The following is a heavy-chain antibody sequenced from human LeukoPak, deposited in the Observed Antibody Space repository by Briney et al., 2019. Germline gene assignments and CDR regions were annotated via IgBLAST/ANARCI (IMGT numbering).Heavy chain of an antibody. J-gene: IGHJ4*02. Sequence: SETLSLTCTVSGGSISTYYWSWIRQPPGKGLEWIGYIYYSGSTNYNPSLKSRVTISVDTSKNQFSLKLSSVTAADTAVYCCARLGTHGSFDYWGQGTLVTVSS. CDR3: ARLGTHGSFDY. CDR2: IYYSGST. CDR1: GGSISTYY. D-gene: IGHD1-1*01. V-gene: IGHV4-59*01.